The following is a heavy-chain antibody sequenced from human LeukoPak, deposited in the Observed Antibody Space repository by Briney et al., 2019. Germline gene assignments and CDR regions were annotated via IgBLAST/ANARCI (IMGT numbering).Heavy chain of an antibody. CDR1: GFIFTNFA. CDR2: ISNDERNK. CDR3: ASVPTYYYGSGSYYRSHYFDY. Sequence: PGGSLRLSCAASGFIFTNFAMHWVRQAPGKGLEWVAVISNDERNKYYADSVKGRFTISRDNAKNSLYLQMNSLRAEDTAVYYCASVPTYYYGSGSYYRSHYFDYWGQGTLVTVSS. D-gene: IGHD3-10*01. J-gene: IGHJ4*02. V-gene: IGHV3-30*04.